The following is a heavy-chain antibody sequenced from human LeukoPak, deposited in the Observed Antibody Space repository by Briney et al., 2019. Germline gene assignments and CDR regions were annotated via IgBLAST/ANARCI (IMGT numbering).Heavy chain of an antibody. D-gene: IGHD2-2*01. CDR2: IKQDGSKK. CDR1: VFTFSSYW. CDR3: ASQPAAADVDY. V-gene: IGHV3-7*03. Sequence: GGSLRLSCAASVFTFSSYWMTWVRQAPGKGLEWVANIKQDGSKKTYVDSVKGRFTISRDNAKNSLYLQMNSLRADDTGVYYCASQPAAADVDYWGQGTLVTVSS. J-gene: IGHJ4*02.